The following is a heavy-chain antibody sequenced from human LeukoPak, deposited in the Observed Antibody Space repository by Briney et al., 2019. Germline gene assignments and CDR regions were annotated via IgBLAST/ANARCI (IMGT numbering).Heavy chain of an antibody. V-gene: IGHV4-59*01. CDR3: ASSGYSYGSFDH. J-gene: IGHJ4*02. D-gene: IGHD5-18*01. CDR2: IYYSGST. CDR1: GGSISSYY. Sequence: SETLSLTCTVSGGSISSYYWSWIRQPPGKGLEWIGYIYYSGSTNYNPSLKSRVTMPLDTSKSQFSLKLSSVTAADTAVYYCASSGYSYGSFDHWGQGTLVTVSS.